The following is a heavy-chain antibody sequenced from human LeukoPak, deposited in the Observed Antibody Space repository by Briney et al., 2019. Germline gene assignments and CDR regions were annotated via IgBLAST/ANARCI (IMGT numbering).Heavy chain of an antibody. Sequence: ASVKVSCKASGYTFTSYYMHWVRQAPGQGLEWMGIINPSGGSTSYAQKFQGRVTMTRDTSTSTVYLELSSLRSEDTAVYYCAGSMVATSISDYWGQGTLVTVSS. V-gene: IGHV1-46*01. CDR1: GYTFTSYY. D-gene: IGHD5-12*01. CDR3: AGSMVATSISDY. CDR2: INPSGGST. J-gene: IGHJ4*02.